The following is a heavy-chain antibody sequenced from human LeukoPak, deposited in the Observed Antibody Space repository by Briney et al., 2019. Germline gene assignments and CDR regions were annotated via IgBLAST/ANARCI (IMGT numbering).Heavy chain of an antibody. J-gene: IGHJ5*02. CDR2: ISSSGSTI. D-gene: IGHD2-15*01. Sequence: VGSLRLSCAASGVTFSSYEMNWGRQAPGKGLEWVSYISSSGSTIYYADSVKGRFTISRDNAKNSLYLQMNSLRAEDTAVYYCARYGYCSGGSCFNNWFDPWGQGTLVTVSS. V-gene: IGHV3-48*03. CDR3: ARYGYCSGGSCFNNWFDP. CDR1: GVTFSSYE.